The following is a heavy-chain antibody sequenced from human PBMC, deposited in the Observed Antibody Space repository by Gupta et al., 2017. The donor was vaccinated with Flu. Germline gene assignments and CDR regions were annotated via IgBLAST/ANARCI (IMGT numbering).Heavy chain of an antibody. V-gene: IGHV1-2*02. CDR2: INPNSGGT. CDR1: GYTFTGYY. Sequence: QAQLVQSGAEVKKPGASVKVSCKASGYTFTGYYMHWVRQAPGQGLEWMGWINPNSGGTNYAQKFQGRVTMTRDTSISTAYMELSRLRSDDTAVYYCARASEPITKYYDSSGYYPLWDYWGQGTLVTVSS. J-gene: IGHJ4*02. CDR3: ARASEPITKYYDSSGYYPLWDY. D-gene: IGHD3-22*01.